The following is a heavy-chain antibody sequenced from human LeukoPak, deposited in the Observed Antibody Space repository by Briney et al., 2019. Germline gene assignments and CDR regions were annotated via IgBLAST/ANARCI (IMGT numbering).Heavy chain of an antibody. CDR3: ASAVVTAKLYYYYMDV. Sequence: GGSLRLSCAASGFTFSSYAMSWVRQAPGKGLEWVSAISGSGGSTYYADSVKGRFTISRDNSKNTLYLQMNSLRAEDTAVYYCASAVVTAKLYYYYMDVWGKGTTVTVSS. CDR1: GFTFSSYA. D-gene: IGHD2-21*02. J-gene: IGHJ6*03. CDR2: ISGSGGST. V-gene: IGHV3-23*01.